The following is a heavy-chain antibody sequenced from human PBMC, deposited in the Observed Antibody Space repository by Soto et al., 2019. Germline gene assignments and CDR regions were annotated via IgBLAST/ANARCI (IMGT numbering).Heavy chain of an antibody. CDR2: IYYSGST. J-gene: IGHJ4*02. CDR3: ARQGGVVVAASLLFDY. CDR1: GGSISSSSYY. V-gene: IGHV4-39*01. D-gene: IGHD2-15*01. Sequence: SETLSLTCTVSGGSISSSSYYWGWIRQPPGKGLEWIGSIYYSGSTYYNPSLKSRVTISVDTSKNQFSLKLSSVTAADTAVYYCARQGGVVVAASLLFDYWGQGTLVTVS.